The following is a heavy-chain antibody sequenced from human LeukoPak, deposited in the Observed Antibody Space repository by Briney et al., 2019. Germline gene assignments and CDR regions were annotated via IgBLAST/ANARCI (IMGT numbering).Heavy chain of an antibody. V-gene: IGHV5-51*01. J-gene: IGHJ6*03. CDR2: IYPGDSDT. CDR1: GYSFTSYW. Sequence: GESLKISCKGSGYSFTSYWIGWVRQMPGKGLEWMGIIYPGDSDTRYSPSFQGQVTISADKSISTAYLQWSSLKASDTAMYYCARHSPTIFGSRYYYMDVWGKGTTVTVSS. CDR3: ARHSPTIFGSRYYYMDV. D-gene: IGHD3-3*01.